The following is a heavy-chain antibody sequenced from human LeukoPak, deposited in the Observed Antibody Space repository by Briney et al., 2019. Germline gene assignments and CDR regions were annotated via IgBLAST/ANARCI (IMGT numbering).Heavy chain of an antibody. V-gene: IGHV3-30-3*01. CDR1: GFTFSSYA. Sequence: PGRSLRLSCAASGFTFSSYAMHWVRQAPGQGLEWVAVISYDGSNKYYADSVKGRFTISRDNSKNTLYLQMNSLRAEDTAVYYCARADYGDYIYYYYYGMDVWGQGTTVTVSS. CDR3: ARADYGDYIYYYYYGMDV. D-gene: IGHD4-17*01. CDR2: ISYDGSNK. J-gene: IGHJ6*02.